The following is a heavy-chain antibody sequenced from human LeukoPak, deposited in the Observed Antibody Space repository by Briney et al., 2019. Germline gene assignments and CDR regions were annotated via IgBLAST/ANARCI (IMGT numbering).Heavy chain of an antibody. J-gene: IGHJ4*02. V-gene: IGHV3-30*18. Sequence: PGRSLRLSCAASGFTFTSYVMHWVRQAPGKGLQWVALISYDGSNKYYADSVKGRFTISRDNSKNTLFLQMYGLRAEDTAVYYCAKAGVAAPDFDYFDCWGQGTLLTVSS. CDR2: ISYDGSNK. CDR1: GFTFTSYV. CDR3: AKAGVAAPDFDYFDC. D-gene: IGHD6-13*01.